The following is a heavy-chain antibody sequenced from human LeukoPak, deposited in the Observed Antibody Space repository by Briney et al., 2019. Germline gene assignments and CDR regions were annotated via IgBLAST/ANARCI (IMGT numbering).Heavy chain of an antibody. CDR2: LNQDGSEK. CDR3: ARGPYSSGSSADY. CDR1: GFTFSNFW. V-gene: IGHV3-7*04. Sequence: GGSLRLSCAASGFTFSNFWMSWVRQAPGKGLEWVAKLNQDGSEKNYVDSVKGRFTISRDNAKNSLYLQMNSLRAEDTAVYYCARGPYSSGSSADYWGQGTLVTVSS. J-gene: IGHJ4*02. D-gene: IGHD6-19*01.